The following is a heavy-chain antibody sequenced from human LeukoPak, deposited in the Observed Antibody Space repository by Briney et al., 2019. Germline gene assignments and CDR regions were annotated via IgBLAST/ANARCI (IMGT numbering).Heavy chain of an antibody. CDR1: GGSISSYY. CDR3: ARGWNYGDSEGYYYYMDV. D-gene: IGHD4-17*01. Sequence: SETLSLTCTVSGGSISSYYWSWIRQPPGKGLEWIGYIYYSGSTNYNPSLKSRVTISVDTSKNQFSLKLSSVTAADTAVYYCARGWNYGDSEGYYYYMDVWGKGTTVTVSS. J-gene: IGHJ6*03. CDR2: IYYSGST. V-gene: IGHV4-59*01.